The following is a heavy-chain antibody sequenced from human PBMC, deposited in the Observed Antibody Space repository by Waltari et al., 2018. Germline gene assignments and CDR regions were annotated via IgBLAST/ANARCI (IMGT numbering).Heavy chain of an antibody. CDR2: INPNSGGT. J-gene: IGHJ4*02. CDR1: GYTFTGYY. CDR3: ARAWSSSWYVGDY. V-gene: IGHV1-2*02. D-gene: IGHD6-13*01. Sequence: QVQLVQSGAEVKKPGASVKVSCKASGYTFTGYYMPWGRQAPGQGLEWMGWINPNSGGTNYAQKFQGRVTMTRDTSISTAYMELSRLRSDDTAVYYCARAWSSSWYVGDYWGQGTLVTVSS.